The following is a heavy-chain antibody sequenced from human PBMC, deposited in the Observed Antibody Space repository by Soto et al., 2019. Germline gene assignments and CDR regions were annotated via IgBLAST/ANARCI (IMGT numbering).Heavy chain of an antibody. CDR3: ARGKVLWYQGAFDI. D-gene: IGHD3-10*01. Sequence: PSETLSLTCAVSGYSISGGYYWGWIRQPPGKGLEWIGSIYHSGSTYYNPSLKSRVTISVDTSKNQFSLKLSSVTAADTAVYYCARGKVLWYQGAFDIWGQGTMVTVSS. CDR2: IYHSGST. CDR1: GYSISGGYY. V-gene: IGHV4-38-2*01. J-gene: IGHJ3*02.